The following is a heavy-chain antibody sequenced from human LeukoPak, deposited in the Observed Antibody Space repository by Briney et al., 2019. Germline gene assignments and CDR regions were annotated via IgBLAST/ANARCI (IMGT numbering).Heavy chain of an antibody. J-gene: IGHJ4*02. V-gene: IGHV4-34*01. CDR2: INHSGST. D-gene: IGHD4-17*01. Sequence: SETLSLTCAVYGGSFSGYYWSWIRQPPGKGLEWIGEINHSGSTNYNPSLKSRVTISVDTSKNQFSLKLSSVTAADKAVYYCASGRRNSYGDYGDYWGQGTLVTVSS. CDR3: ASGRRNSYGDYGDY. CDR1: GGSFSGYY.